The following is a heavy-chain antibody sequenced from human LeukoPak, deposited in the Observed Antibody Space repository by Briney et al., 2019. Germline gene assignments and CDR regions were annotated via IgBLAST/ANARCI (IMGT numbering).Heavy chain of an antibody. V-gene: IGHV3-23*01. Sequence: PGGSLRLSCAASGFTFSSHAMSWVRQAPGKGLEWVSAISGSGGSTYYADSVKGRFTISRDNSKNTLYLQMNSLRAEDTAVYYCAKDLDSSGYYSNWFDPWGQGTLVTVSS. CDR2: ISGSGGST. J-gene: IGHJ5*02. CDR1: GFTFSSHA. D-gene: IGHD3-22*01. CDR3: AKDLDSSGYYSNWFDP.